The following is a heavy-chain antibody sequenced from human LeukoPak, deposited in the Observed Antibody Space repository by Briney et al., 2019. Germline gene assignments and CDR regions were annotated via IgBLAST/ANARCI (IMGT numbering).Heavy chain of an antibody. J-gene: IGHJ4*02. CDR3: AKDRIYSGTTFDY. Sequence: GGSLRLSCAASGFTFGDYGMHWVRQAPGKSLEWVSLISGDGGSTYHADSVQGRFTFSRDNSKNSLYLQMNSLRSEDTALYYCAKDRIYSGTTFDYWGLGTLVTVSS. CDR2: ISGDGGST. D-gene: IGHD1-1*01. CDR1: GFTFGDYG. V-gene: IGHV3-43*02.